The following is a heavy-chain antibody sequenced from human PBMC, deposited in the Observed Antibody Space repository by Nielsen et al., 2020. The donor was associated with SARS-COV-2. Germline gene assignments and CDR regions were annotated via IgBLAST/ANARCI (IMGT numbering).Heavy chain of an antibody. Sequence: GESLKISCAASGFTFSSYAMHWVRQAPGKGLEWVAVISYDGSNKYYADSVKGRFTISRDNSKNTLYLQMNSLRAEDTAVYYCAKRGRSGGSLLVSYYYYYGMDVWSQGTTVTVSS. CDR2: ISYDGSNK. J-gene: IGHJ6*02. V-gene: IGHV3-30-3*02. CDR3: AKRGRSGGSLLVSYYYYYGMDV. CDR1: GFTFSSYA. D-gene: IGHD2-15*01.